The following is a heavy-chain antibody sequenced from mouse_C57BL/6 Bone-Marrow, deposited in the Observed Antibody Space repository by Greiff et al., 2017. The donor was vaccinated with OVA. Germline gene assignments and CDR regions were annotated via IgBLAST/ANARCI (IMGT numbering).Heavy chain of an antibody. Sequence: EVQLQESGAELVRPGASVKLSCTASGFNIKDDYMHWVKQRPEQGLEWIGWIDPENGDTEYASKFQGKATITADPSSNTAYLQLSSLTSEDTAVYYCTTSGTVVANYAMDYWGQGTSVTVSS. CDR2: IDPENGDT. D-gene: IGHD1-1*01. CDR1: GFNIKDDY. J-gene: IGHJ4*01. CDR3: TTSGTVVANYAMDY. V-gene: IGHV14-4*01.